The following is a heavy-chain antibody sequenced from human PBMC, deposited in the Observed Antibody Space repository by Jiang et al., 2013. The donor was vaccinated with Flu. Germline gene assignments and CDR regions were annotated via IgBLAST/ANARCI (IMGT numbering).Heavy chain of an antibody. CDR2: IYPGDSDT. CDR1: SYW. Sequence: SYWIGWVRQMPGKGLEWMGIIYPGDSDTRYSPSFQGQVTISADKSISTAYLQWSSLKASDTAMYYCARREYYYDSSGHWYFDLWGRGTLVTVSS. J-gene: IGHJ2*01. CDR3: ARREYYYDSSGHWYFDL. V-gene: IGHV5-51*01. D-gene: IGHD3-22*01.